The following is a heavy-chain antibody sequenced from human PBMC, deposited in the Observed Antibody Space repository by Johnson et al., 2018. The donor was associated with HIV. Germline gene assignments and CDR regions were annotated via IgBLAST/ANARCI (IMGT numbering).Heavy chain of an antibody. CDR1: GFTFSSYA. Sequence: VQLVESGGGLVQPGGSLRLSCAASGFTFSSYAMHWVRQAPGKGLEWVSGISWNSGSIGYADSVKGRFTISRDNAKNSLYLQMNSLRAEDTAVYYCARDRGVLGAFDIWGQGTMVTVSS. V-gene: IGHV3-9*01. CDR3: ARDRGVLGAFDI. D-gene: IGHD2-8*01. CDR2: ISWNSGSI. J-gene: IGHJ3*02.